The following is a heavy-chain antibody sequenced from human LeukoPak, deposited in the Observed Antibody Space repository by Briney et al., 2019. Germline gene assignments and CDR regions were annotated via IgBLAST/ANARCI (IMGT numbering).Heavy chain of an antibody. D-gene: IGHD2-15*01. CDR3: AITFPYCSSGTCAL. V-gene: IGHV3-7*01. CDR2: ISPDGNRE. CDR1: GLTFSSYW. J-gene: IGHJ4*02. Sequence: GGSLRLSCAASGLTFSSYWMTWVRQGPGKGLEWVATISPDGNRENYVDSVKGRFSISRDNAKNSLFLQMRSLRAEDTAMYYCAITFPYCSSGTCALGGQGTLVTVSS.